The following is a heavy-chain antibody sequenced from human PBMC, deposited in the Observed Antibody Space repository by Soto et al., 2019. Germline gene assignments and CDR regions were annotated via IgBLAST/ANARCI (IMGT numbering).Heavy chain of an antibody. CDR3: AREGYCSGGSCYSDYYYYYGMDV. CDR2: INPSGGST. D-gene: IGHD2-15*01. CDR1: GYTFTSYY. Sequence: ASVKVSCKASGYTFTSYYMHWVRQAPGQGLEWMGIINPSGGSTSYAQKFQGRVTMTRDTSTSTVYMELSSLRSEDTAVYYCAREGYCSGGSCYSDYYYYYGMDVWGQGTTVTVSS. V-gene: IGHV1-46*01. J-gene: IGHJ6*02.